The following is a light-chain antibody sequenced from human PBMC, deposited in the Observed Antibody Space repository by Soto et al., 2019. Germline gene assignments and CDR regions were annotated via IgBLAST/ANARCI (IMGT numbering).Light chain of an antibody. CDR2: GAS. J-gene: IGKJ5*01. CDR1: KSVSSSY. CDR3: QQYGSSLIT. V-gene: IGKV3-20*01. Sequence: EIVLTQSPGTLSLSPGERATLSCRASKSVSSSYLAWYQQKPGQAPRLLIYGASSRATGIPDRFSASGSGTDFTLTISGLEPEDFAVYYCQQYGSSLITFGQGTRLEIK.